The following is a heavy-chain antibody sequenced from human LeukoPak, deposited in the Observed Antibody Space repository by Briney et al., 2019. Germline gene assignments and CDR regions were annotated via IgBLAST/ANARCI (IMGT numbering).Heavy chain of an antibody. CDR3: AGSYYNVFDY. J-gene: IGHJ4*02. CDR1: GFTFSNYG. Sequence: PGGSLRLSCAAPGFTFSNYGMHWVRQAPGKGLEWVALIWYDGSNKYYADSVKGRFTISRDNSKNTLYLQMNSLRAEDTAVYYCAGSYYNVFDYWGQGTLVTVSS. CDR2: IWYDGSNK. V-gene: IGHV3-33*01. D-gene: IGHD3-10*01.